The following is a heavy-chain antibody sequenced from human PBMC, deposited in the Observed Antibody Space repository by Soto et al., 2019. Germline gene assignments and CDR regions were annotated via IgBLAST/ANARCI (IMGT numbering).Heavy chain of an antibody. CDR1: GGSISSGDYY. D-gene: IGHD4-17*01. Sequence: SETLSLTCTVSGGSISSGDYYWSWIRQPPGKGLEWIGYIYYSGSTYYNPSLKSRVTISVDTSKNQFSLKLSSVTAADTAVYYCARASGYGDYPNWFDPWGQGTLVTVSS. CDR2: IYYSGST. J-gene: IGHJ5*02. V-gene: IGHV4-30-4*01. CDR3: ARASGYGDYPNWFDP.